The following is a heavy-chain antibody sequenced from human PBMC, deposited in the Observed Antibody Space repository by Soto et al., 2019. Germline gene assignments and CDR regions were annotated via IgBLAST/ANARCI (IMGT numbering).Heavy chain of an antibody. J-gene: IGHJ6*02. V-gene: IGHV3-74*01. CDR3: THCSGESCHGGYFGMDV. D-gene: IGHD2-15*01. Sequence: GGSLRLSCAGSGFTFSGYWMHWVRQSPGKGLVWVSRINSDVTTTAYADSVKGRFTISRDNSKNTLYLQMSSLRAEDTAVYYCTHCSGESCHGGYFGMDVWGQGTTVTVSS. CDR2: INSDVTTT. CDR1: GFTFSGYW.